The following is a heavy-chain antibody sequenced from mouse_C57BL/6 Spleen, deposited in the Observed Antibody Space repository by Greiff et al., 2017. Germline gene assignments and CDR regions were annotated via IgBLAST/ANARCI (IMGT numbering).Heavy chain of an antibody. D-gene: IGHD3-3*01. CDR1: GFTFSSYA. V-gene: IGHV5-4*03. CDR3: ARVGGRLFDY. J-gene: IGHJ2*01. Sequence: EVKLMESGGGLVKPGGSLKLSCAASGFTFSSYAMSWVRQTPEKRLEWVATISDGGSYTYYPDNVKGRFTISRDNAKNHLYLQMSHLKSEDTAMYYCARVGGRLFDYWGQGTTLTVSS. CDR2: ISDGGSYT.